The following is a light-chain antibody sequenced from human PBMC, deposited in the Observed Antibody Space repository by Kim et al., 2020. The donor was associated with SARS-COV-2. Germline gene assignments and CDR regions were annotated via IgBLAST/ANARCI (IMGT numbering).Light chain of an antibody. J-gene: IGKJ5*01. Sequence: ASVGDIVTISCRASQDISTWLTWFQQKPGKAPKLLIYAASTLQSGVASRFSGSGSGTDFTLTISSLQPEDVATYYCQQANSFPVTFGQGTRLEIK. CDR1: QDISTW. CDR3: QQANSFPVT. V-gene: IGKV1-12*01. CDR2: AAS.